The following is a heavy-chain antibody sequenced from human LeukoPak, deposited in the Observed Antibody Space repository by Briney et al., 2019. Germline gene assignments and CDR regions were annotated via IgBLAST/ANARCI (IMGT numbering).Heavy chain of an antibody. CDR1: GFTFTIYS. V-gene: IGHV3-48*01. D-gene: IGHD2-21*02. J-gene: IGHJ4*02. CDR3: ATEGLYCGGDCYSDY. CDR2: ISSSSSTM. Sequence: GGSLRLSCAASGFTFTIYSMNWVRQAPGKGLEWVSYISSSSSTMYYADSVKGRFTISRDNSKNTLYLQMNSLRAEDTAVYYCATEGLYCGGDCYSDYWGQGTLVTVSS.